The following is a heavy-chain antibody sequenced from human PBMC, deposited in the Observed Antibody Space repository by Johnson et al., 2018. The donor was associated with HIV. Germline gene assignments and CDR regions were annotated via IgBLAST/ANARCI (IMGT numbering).Heavy chain of an antibody. CDR1: GFTFSDYY. D-gene: IGHD1-1*01. Sequence: VQLVESGGGLVKPGGSLRLSCAASGFTFSDYYMSWIRQAPGKGLEWVSGINWNGGSTGYADSVQGRFTISRDNAKNSLYLQMNSLRAEDTAVYYCAKEGYAGGAVDIWGQGTMVTVSS. CDR2: INWNGGST. V-gene: IGHV3-20*04. J-gene: IGHJ3*02. CDR3: AKEGYAGGAVDI.